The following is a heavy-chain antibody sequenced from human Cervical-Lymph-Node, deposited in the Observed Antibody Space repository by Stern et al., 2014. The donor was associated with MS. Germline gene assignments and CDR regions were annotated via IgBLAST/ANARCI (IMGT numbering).Heavy chain of an antibody. CDR2: ISPHNGNA. J-gene: IGHJ4*02. CDR3: ARKQYSSYWQGYFDY. CDR1: VYNFRSYG. V-gene: IGHV1-18*01. D-gene: IGHD6-19*01. Sequence: VQLVQSAAEMKKPGASLKVSCKASVYNFRSYGIDWVRQAPGQWLEWMGWISPHNGNANYAQKFQGRINMTTDTSTSTVYMELRSLRSDDTGVYFCARKQYSSYWQGYFDYWGQGTLVTVSS.